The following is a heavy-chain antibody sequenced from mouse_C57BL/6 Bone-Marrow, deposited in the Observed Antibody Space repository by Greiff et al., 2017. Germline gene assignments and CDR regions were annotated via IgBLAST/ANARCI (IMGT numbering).Heavy chain of an antibody. D-gene: IGHD1-1*01. CDR2: IYPGAGDT. CDR3: ASYGSSSGVYYCDY. Sequence: QVQLQQSGPELVQPGASVKISCKASGYAFSSSWMNWVKQRPGKGLEWIGRIYPGAGDTNYNGKFKGKATLTADKSSSTAYMQLSSLTSEDSAVYFCASYGSSSGVYYCDYWGQGTTLTVSS. J-gene: IGHJ2*01. CDR1: GYAFSSSW. V-gene: IGHV1-82*01.